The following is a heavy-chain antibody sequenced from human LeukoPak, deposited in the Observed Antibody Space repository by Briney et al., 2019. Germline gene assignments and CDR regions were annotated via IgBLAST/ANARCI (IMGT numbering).Heavy chain of an antibody. V-gene: IGHV3-21*04. Sequence: GGSLRLSCAASGFTFSSYSMNWVRQAPGKGLEWVSSISSSSSYIYYADSVKGRFTISRDNSKNTLYLQMNSLRAEDTAVYYCAKETTVSRGGFDYWGQGTLVTVSS. J-gene: IGHJ4*02. D-gene: IGHD4-17*01. CDR3: AKETTVSRGGFDY. CDR1: GFTFSSYS. CDR2: ISSSSSYI.